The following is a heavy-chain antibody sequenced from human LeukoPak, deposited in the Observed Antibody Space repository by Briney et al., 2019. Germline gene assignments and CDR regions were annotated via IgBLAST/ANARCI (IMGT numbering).Heavy chain of an antibody. CDR2: ICYDGSNK. CDR3: SGSIAYFSGGLFAEGLDY. CDR1: GFTFSSFA. V-gene: IGHV3-30*01. J-gene: IGHJ4*02. Sequence: PGRSLRLSCAASGFTFSSFAMHWVRQAPGRGLEWVSLICYDGSNKYYADSVKGRFTISRDNSKNTLYLHMNSLRAEDTAVYYCSGSIAYFSGGLFAEGLDYWGQGTLVTVSS. D-gene: IGHD2-8*02.